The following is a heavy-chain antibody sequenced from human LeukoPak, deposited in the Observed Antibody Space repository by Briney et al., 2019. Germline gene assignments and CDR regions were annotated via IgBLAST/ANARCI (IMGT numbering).Heavy chain of an antibody. V-gene: IGHV3-7*01. Sequence: GGSLRLSCAASGFTFSNYWMTWVRQAPGKGLEWVANIKQDGSEKYYVGSVKGRFTISRDNAKNSQYLQMNSLRAEDTAVYYCARDRRYDSSGYPYWGQGTLVTVSS. CDR3: ARDRRYDSSGYPY. CDR1: GFTFSNYW. D-gene: IGHD3-22*01. J-gene: IGHJ4*02. CDR2: IKQDGSEK.